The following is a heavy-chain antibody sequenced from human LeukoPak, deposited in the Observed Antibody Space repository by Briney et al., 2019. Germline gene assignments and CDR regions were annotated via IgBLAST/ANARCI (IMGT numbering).Heavy chain of an antibody. CDR2: INPNSGGT. D-gene: IGHD3-22*01. CDR3: ARVRATMIVVVMDFDF. J-gene: IGHJ4*02. Sequence: ASVKVSCKASGYTFTGYYMHWVRQAPGQGLEWMGWINPNSGGTSYAQKFQGRVTMTRDTSISTAYMELSRLRSDDTAVYYCARVRATMIVVVMDFDFWGQGTLVTVSS. CDR1: GYTFTGYY. V-gene: IGHV1-2*02.